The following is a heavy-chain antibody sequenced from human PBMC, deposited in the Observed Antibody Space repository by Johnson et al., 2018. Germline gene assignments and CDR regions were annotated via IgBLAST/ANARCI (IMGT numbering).Heavy chain of an antibody. V-gene: IGHV3-30-3*01. CDR1: GFPFSSYA. CDR3: ARDRLGQRWLHHYYYYYMDG. J-gene: IGHJ6*03. CDR2: ISYDGSNK. Sequence: VQLVESGGGVVQPGRSLRLSCAASGFPFSSYAMHWVRQAPGKGLEWVAVISYDGSNKYYADSVKGRFTISRANSKNPLYLQMNSRRAGDTAVYYCARDRLGQRWLHHYYYYYMDGWGKGTTVTVSS. D-gene: IGHD5-24*01.